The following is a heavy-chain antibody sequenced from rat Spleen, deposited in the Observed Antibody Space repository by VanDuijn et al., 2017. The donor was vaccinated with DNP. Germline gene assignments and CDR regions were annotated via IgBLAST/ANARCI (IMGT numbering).Heavy chain of an antibody. V-gene: IGHV3-1*01. J-gene: IGHJ2*01. CDR3: ARWSRYFDY. CDR1: GYSITSNY. Sequence: EVQLQESGPGLVEPSQSLSLTCSVTGYSITSNYWGWIRKFPGNRMEWMADISYRGNTGYNPSLRSRISITRDTSKNQFFLQLNSVTTEDTATYYCARWSRYFDYWGQGVMVTVSS. CDR2: ISYRGNT.